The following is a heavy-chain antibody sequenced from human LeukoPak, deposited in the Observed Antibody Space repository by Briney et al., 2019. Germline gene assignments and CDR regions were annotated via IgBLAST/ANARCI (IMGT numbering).Heavy chain of an antibody. CDR1: GFPFSTND. CDR3: ANWLVGAPFDY. Sequence: GGSLRLSCAASGFPFSTNDMTWVRQAPGKGLEWVSAISGSASGGTTYGDSVKGRFTISRDNSESTLYLQMNSLRAEDTAVYYCANWLVGAPFDYWGQGTLVTVSS. D-gene: IGHD1-26*01. V-gene: IGHV3-23*01. CDR2: ISGSASGGT. J-gene: IGHJ4*02.